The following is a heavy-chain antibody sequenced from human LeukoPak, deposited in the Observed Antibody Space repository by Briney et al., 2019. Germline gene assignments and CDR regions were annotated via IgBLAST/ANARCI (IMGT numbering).Heavy chain of an antibody. CDR3: AKDRISGWNVFDY. Sequence: GRSLRLSCAASGFTFSSYGMHWVRQAPGEGLEWVAVISYDGSNKYYADSVKGRFTISRDNSKNTLYLQMNSLRAEDTAVYYCAKDRISGWNVFDYWGQGTLVTVSS. V-gene: IGHV3-30*18. CDR2: ISYDGSNK. D-gene: IGHD6-19*01. J-gene: IGHJ4*02. CDR1: GFTFSSYG.